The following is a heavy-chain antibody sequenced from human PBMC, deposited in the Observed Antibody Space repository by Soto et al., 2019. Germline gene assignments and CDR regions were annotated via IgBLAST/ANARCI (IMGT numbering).Heavy chain of an antibody. J-gene: IGHJ4*02. CDR3: ARGVGRYSSSRHFDY. Sequence: EVQLVESGGGLVQPGGSLRLSCAASGFTFSSYEMNWVHQAPGKGLEWVSYISSSGSTIYYADSVKGRFTISRDNAKNSLYLQMNSLRAEDTAVYYCARGVGRYSSSRHFDYWGQGTLVTVSS. CDR2: ISSSGSTI. D-gene: IGHD6-6*01. V-gene: IGHV3-48*03. CDR1: GFTFSSYE.